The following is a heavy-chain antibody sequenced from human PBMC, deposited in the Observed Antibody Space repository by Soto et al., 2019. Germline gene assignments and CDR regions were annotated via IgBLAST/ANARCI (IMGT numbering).Heavy chain of an antibody. CDR3: ARDRGSSSSSRCGMDV. CDR2: INPNSGGT. CDR1: GYTFTGYY. Sequence: SVKVSCKASGYTFTGYYMHWVRQAPGQGLEWMGWINPNSGGTNYAQKFQGWVTMTRDTSISTAYMELSRLRSDDTAVYYCARDRGSSSSSRCGMDVWGQGTTVTVSS. V-gene: IGHV1-2*04. J-gene: IGHJ6*02. D-gene: IGHD6-6*01.